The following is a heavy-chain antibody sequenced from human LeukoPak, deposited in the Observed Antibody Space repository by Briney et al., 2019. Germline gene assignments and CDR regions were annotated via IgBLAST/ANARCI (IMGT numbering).Heavy chain of an antibody. CDR3: ARVPATAIVGYYFDY. V-gene: IGHV1-18*01. Sequence: ASVKVSCKASGYTFTSYGISWVRQAPGQGLEWMGWISAYNGNTNYAQKLQGRVTMTTDTSTSTAYMELRSLRSDDTAVYYCARVPATAIVGYYFDYWGQGTLVTVSS. D-gene: IGHD2-2*02. J-gene: IGHJ4*02. CDR2: ISAYNGNT. CDR1: GYTFTSYG.